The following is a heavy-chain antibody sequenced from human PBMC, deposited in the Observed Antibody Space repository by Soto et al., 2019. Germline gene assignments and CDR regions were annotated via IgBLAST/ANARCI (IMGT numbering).Heavy chain of an antibody. Sequence: QVQLVQSEAEVKKPGASVKVSCKASGYTFTSYYMHWVRQAPGQGLEWMGIINPSGGSTSYAQKFQGRVTMTRDTSTSTVYMELSSLRSEDTAVYYCARDLGYCSGGSCYYFDYWGQGTLVTVSS. CDR1: GYTFTSYY. D-gene: IGHD2-15*01. CDR2: INPSGGST. CDR3: ARDLGYCSGGSCYYFDY. J-gene: IGHJ4*02. V-gene: IGHV1-46*01.